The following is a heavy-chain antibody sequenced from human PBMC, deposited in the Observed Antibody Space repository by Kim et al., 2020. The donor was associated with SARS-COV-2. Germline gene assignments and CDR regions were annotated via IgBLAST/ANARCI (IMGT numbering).Heavy chain of an antibody. J-gene: IGHJ3*02. CDR2: ISYDGSNK. D-gene: IGHD2-15*01. CDR3: AKEASPDIVVVVAAIGAFDI. V-gene: IGHV3-30*18. CDR1: GFTFSSYG. Sequence: GGSLRLSCAASGFTFSSYGMHWVRQAPGKGLEWVAVISYDGSNKYYADSVKGRFTISRDNSKNTLYLQMNSLRAEDTAVYYCAKEASPDIVVVVAAIGAFDIWGQGTMVTVSS.